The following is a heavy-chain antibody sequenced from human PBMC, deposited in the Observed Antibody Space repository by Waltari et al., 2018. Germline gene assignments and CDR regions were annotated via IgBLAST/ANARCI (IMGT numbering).Heavy chain of an antibody. Sequence: QVQLVQSGAEVKKPGSSVKVSCKASGGTFSSYAISWVRQAPGQGLEWMGGIIPIFGTANYAQKFQGRVTITADESTSTAYMGLSSLRSEDTAVYYCARGFVVVVAATPRNYYGMDVWGQGTTVTVSS. CDR2: IIPIFGTA. V-gene: IGHV1-69*13. CDR3: ARGFVVVVAATPRNYYGMDV. J-gene: IGHJ6*02. D-gene: IGHD2-15*01. CDR1: GGTFSSYA.